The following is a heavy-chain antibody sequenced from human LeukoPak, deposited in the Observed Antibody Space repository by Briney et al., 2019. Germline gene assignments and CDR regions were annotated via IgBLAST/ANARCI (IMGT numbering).Heavy chain of an antibody. Sequence: GRSLRLSCATSGFTFDTYGMHWVRQAPGKGLEWVAVIYYDGSKKYYADSVKGRFTISRDNSKNTLYLQMNSLRAEDTAVYYCAKDEPIVVVPAASDYWGQGTLVTVSS. V-gene: IGHV3-33*06. CDR1: GFTFDTYG. J-gene: IGHJ4*02. CDR2: IYYDGSKK. D-gene: IGHD2-2*01. CDR3: AKDEPIVVVPAASDY.